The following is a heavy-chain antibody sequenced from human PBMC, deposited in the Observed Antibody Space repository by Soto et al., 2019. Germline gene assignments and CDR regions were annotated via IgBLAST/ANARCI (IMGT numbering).Heavy chain of an antibody. CDR1: GFIFSNYA. Sequence: EVQLLESGGDVVQPGGSLRLSCAASGFIFSNYAMTWVRQAPGKGPEWVSTFTSGGSTYYRDTVKGRFTISRDNSKNTLYLQMNSLRAEDTAVYYCARSDKYNSQSSGWANRFDYWGQGTLVTVSS. CDR3: ARSDKYNSQSSGWANRFDY. D-gene: IGHD6-19*01. CDR2: FTSGGST. V-gene: IGHV3-23*01. J-gene: IGHJ4*02.